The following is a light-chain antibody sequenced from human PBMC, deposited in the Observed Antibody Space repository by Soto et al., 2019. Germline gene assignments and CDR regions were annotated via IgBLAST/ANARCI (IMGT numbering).Light chain of an antibody. CDR3: QHYGSSSWT. J-gene: IGKJ1*01. CDR2: GAS. CDR1: QRVSSN. V-gene: IGKV3-20*01. Sequence: EIVLTQSPDTLSVSPWEIATLSCLASQRVSSNLAWYQQKPGQAPRLLIYGASSRASGIPDRFSGSGSGTDFTLTISRLEPEDFAVYYCQHYGSSSWTFGQGTKVDI.